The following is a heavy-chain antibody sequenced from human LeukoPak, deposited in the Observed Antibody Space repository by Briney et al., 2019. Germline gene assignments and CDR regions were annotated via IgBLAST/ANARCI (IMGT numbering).Heavy chain of an antibody. CDR3: ARDGYYYDSSGYYYPTFDY. Sequence: GGSLRLSCAASGFTVSSNYMSWVRQAPGKGLEWVSVIYSGGSTYYADSVKGRFTISRDNSENTLYLQMNSLRAEDTAVYYCARDGYYYDSSGYYYPTFDYWGQGTLVTVSS. CDR2: IYSGGST. J-gene: IGHJ4*02. CDR1: GFTVSSNY. D-gene: IGHD3-22*01. V-gene: IGHV3-66*01.